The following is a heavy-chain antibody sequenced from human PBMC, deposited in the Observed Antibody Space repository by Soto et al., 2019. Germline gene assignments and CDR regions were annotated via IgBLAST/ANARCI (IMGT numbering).Heavy chain of an antibody. CDR3: ARARGGYYDSSGGFDQ. CDR2: TSDSGGRT. Sequence: EVQLLESGGGLVQPGGCLRLSCAASGFTFSSYAMSWVRQAPGKGLEWVSTTSDSGGRTYYADSVKGRFTISRDNFKNTLYLQMNSLRAEDTAVYYCARARGGYYDSSGGFDQWGQGTLVTVSS. J-gene: IGHJ4*02. V-gene: IGHV3-23*01. CDR1: GFTFSSYA. D-gene: IGHD3-22*01.